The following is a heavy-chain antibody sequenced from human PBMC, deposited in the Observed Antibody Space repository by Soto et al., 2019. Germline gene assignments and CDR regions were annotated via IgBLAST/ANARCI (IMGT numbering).Heavy chain of an antibody. CDR2: ISAYNGNT. CDR1: GYTFTSYG. J-gene: IGHJ6*02. D-gene: IGHD2-15*01. V-gene: IGHV1-18*04. Sequence: ASVKVSCKASGYTFTSYGISWVRQAPGQGLEWMGWISAYNGNTNYAQKLQGRVTMTTDTSTSTAYMELRSLRSDDTAVYYCASSDGGRDFWDYSYGMDVWGQGTTVTFSS. CDR3: ASSDGGRDFWDYSYGMDV.